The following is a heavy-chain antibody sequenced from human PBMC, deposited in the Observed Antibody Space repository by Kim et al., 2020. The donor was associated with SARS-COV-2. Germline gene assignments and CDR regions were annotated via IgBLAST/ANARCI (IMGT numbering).Heavy chain of an antibody. CDR1: GFTFSSYA. CDR3: VKDRSRGFWSGYRHPTGNYYYYYGMDV. D-gene: IGHD3-3*01. J-gene: IGHJ6*02. CDR2: ISSNGGST. V-gene: IGHV3-64D*09. Sequence: GGSLRLSCSASGFTFSSYAMHWVRQAPGKGLEYVSAISSNGGSTYYADSVKGRFTISRDNSKNTLYLQMSSLRAEDTAVYYCVKDRSRGFWSGYRHPTGNYYYYYGMDVWGQGTTVTVSS.